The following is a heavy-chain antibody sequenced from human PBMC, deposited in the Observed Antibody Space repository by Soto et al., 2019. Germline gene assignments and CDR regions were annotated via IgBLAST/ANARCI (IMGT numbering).Heavy chain of an antibody. D-gene: IGHD3-3*01. CDR2: ISSSSSYI. V-gene: IGHV3-21*01. CDR3: ARDRYSYYDFWSGSLPYYYYGMDV. J-gene: IGHJ6*02. CDR1: GFTFSSYN. Sequence: GGSLRLSCAASGFTFSSYNMNWVRQAPGKGLKWVSSISSSSSYIYYADSVKGRFTISRDNAKNSLYLQMNSLRAEDTAVYYCARDRYSYYDFWSGSLPYYYYGMDVWGQGTTVTVSS.